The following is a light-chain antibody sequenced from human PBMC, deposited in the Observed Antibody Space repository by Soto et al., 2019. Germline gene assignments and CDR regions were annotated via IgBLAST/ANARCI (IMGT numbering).Light chain of an antibody. CDR2: EVS. V-gene: IGLV2-14*01. CDR1: SSDVGGYNY. CDR3: NSYTSSSTPYV. J-gene: IGLJ1*01. Sequence: QSALTQPASVSGSPGQSITISCTGTSSDVGGYNYVSWYQQHPGKAPKLMIYEVSNRPSGISNRFSGSKSGNTASLTISGLQAEDEADYYCNSYTSSSTPYVFGTGTKFTVL.